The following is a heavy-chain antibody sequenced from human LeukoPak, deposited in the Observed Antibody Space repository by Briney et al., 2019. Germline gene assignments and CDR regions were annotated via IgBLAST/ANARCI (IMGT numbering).Heavy chain of an antibody. D-gene: IGHD2-2*01. CDR2: INHSGST. CDR1: GGSFSGYY. Sequence: PSETLSLTCAVYGGSFSGYYWSWIRQPPGKGLEWIGEINHSGSTNYNPSLKSRVTISVDTSKNQFSLKLSSVTAADTAVYYCARGPYCSSTSCWNYYYYYMDVWGKGTTVTVSS. J-gene: IGHJ6*03. CDR3: ARGPYCSSTSCWNYYYYYMDV. V-gene: IGHV4-34*01.